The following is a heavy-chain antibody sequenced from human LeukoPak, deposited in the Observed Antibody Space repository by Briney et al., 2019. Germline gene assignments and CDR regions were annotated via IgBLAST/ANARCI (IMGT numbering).Heavy chain of an antibody. CDR1: GGSISSGDYY. CDR3: ARDPIVVVPAAKYYYYYMDV. CDR2: IYTSGST. V-gene: IGHV4-61*02. D-gene: IGHD2-2*01. Sequence: PSQTLSLTCTVSGGSISSGDYYWSWIRQPAGKGLEWIGRIYTSGSTNYNPSLKSRVTISVDTSKNQFSLKLSSVTAADTAVYYCARDPIVVVPAAKYYYYYMDVWGKGTTVTVSS. J-gene: IGHJ6*03.